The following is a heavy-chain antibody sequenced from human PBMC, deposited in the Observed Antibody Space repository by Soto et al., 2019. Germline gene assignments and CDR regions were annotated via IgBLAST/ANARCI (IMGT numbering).Heavy chain of an antibody. J-gene: IGHJ5*02. CDR3: VKNSGWFNT. D-gene: IGHD3-10*01. V-gene: IGHV3-23*01. CDR1: GFPFGTTD. CDR2: SDGSAGIT. Sequence: VGSLRLSCAASGFPFGTTDMRWVRQAPGEGLNWVSTSDGSAGITVYADPLKGRCTISRDNSRNTVYLQMNSLRGDDTALYYCVKNSGWFNTWGQGALVTVSS.